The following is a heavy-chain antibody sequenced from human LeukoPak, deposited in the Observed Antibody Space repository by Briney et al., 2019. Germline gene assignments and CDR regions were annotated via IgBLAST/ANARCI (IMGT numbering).Heavy chain of an antibody. CDR3: ARSARRGYSYGYRFKYYFDY. Sequence: GGSLRLSCAASGFTFSSYSMNWVRQAPGKGLEWVAVISYDGSNKYYADSVKGRFTISRDNSKNTLYLQMNTLRAEDTAVYYCARSARRGYSYGYRFKYYFDYWGQGTLVTVSS. V-gene: IGHV3-30*03. J-gene: IGHJ4*02. D-gene: IGHD5-18*01. CDR1: GFTFSSYS. CDR2: ISYDGSNK.